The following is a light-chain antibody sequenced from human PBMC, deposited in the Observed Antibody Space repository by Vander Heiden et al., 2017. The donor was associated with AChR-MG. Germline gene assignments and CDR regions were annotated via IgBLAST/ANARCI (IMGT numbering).Light chain of an antibody. V-gene: IGKV3-15*01. J-gene: IGKJ4*01. Sequence: ELVMTPSPATLSVSPGERATVSCGASQSVSSNLAWYQQKPGQAPRLLIYGASTRATGIPARFSGSGSGTEFTLAISSLQSEDFAVYYCQQYYNWLTFGGGTKVEIK. CDR3: QQYYNWLT. CDR2: GAS. CDR1: QSVSSN.